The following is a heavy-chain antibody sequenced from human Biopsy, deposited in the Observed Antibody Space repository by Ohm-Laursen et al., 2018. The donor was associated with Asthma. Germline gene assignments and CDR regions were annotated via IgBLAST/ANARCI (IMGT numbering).Heavy chain of an antibody. CDR1: GDSFSNYA. Sequence: GASVKVSCNASGDSFSNYAISWVRQAPGQGLEWMGGLIPVLGTPDHAQMFEGRVTITADESTGTAYMELSSLSSEDTAVYYCARGYSGSDRIVYYYSGLEVWGQGTTVTVS. CDR2: LIPVLGTP. J-gene: IGHJ6*02. V-gene: IGHV1-69*13. CDR3: ARGYSGSDRIVYYYSGLEV. D-gene: IGHD5-12*01.